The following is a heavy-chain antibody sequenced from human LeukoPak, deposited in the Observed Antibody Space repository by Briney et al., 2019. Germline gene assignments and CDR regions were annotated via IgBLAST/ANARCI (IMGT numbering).Heavy chain of an antibody. CDR1: GLTVSSNY. J-gene: IGHJ4*02. Sequence: GGSLRLSCVASGLTVSSNYMSWVRQAPGKGLEWVSVIYSAGNTYYADSVKGRFTISRHNSETTLYLQMNSLRVEDTAVYYCAGGGTPGYSSGRIDYWGQGTLVTVSS. CDR2: IYSAGNT. V-gene: IGHV3-53*04. CDR3: AGGGTPGYSSGRIDY. D-gene: IGHD6-19*01.